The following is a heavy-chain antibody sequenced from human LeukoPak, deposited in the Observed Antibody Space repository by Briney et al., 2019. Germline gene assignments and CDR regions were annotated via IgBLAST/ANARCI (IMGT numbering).Heavy chain of an antibody. V-gene: IGHV3-30*18. Sequence: GGSLRLSCAASGFTFSTYGMHWVRQAPGKGLEWVAVISYDGSNEYYADSVEGRFTISRDNSKNTLYLQMSSLRAEDTAVYYCAKEFNRGLPDYWGQGTLVTVPS. CDR3: AKEFNRGLPDY. CDR1: GFTFSTYG. J-gene: IGHJ4*02. D-gene: IGHD2-21*01. CDR2: ISYDGSNE.